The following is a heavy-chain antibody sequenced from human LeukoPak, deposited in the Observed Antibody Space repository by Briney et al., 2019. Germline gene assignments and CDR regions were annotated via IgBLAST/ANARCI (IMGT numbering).Heavy chain of an antibody. Sequence: SETLSLTCTVSGGSISSYYWSWVRQPPGKGLEWIGYVYYSGSTNYNPSLKSRVTISVDTSKNQFSLKLSSVTAADTAVYYCASRVNYDGYFDYWGQGTLVTVSS. V-gene: IGHV4-59*01. D-gene: IGHD4-23*01. J-gene: IGHJ4*02. CDR1: GGSISSYY. CDR3: ASRVNYDGYFDY. CDR2: VYYSGST.